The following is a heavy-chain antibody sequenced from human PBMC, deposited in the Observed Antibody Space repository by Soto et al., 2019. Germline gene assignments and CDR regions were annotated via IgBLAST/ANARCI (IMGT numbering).Heavy chain of an antibody. V-gene: IGHV1-8*01. CDR1: GYTFTSYD. CDR3: ARPYCSSTSCRFGYYYYMDV. Sequence: GASVKVSCKASGYTFTSYDINWVRQATGQGLEWMGWMNPNSGNTGYAQKFQGRVTMTRNTSISTAYMELSSLRSEDTAVYYCARPYCSSTSCRFGYYYYMDVWGKGTTVTVSS. CDR2: MNPNSGNT. J-gene: IGHJ6*03. D-gene: IGHD2-2*01.